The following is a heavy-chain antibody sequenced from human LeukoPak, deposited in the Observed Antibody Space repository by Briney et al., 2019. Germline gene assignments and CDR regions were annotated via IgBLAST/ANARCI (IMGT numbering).Heavy chain of an antibody. V-gene: IGHV1-2*04. J-gene: IGHJ3*02. CDR1: GYTFTGYY. D-gene: IGHD3-10*01. Sequence: ASVKVSCKASGYTFTGYYMHWVRQAPGQGLEWMGWINPNSGGTNYAQKFQGWVTMTRDTSISTAYMELSRLRSDDTAVYYCARGYYGSGSYYVAFDIWGQGTMVTVSS. CDR2: INPNSGGT. CDR3: ARGYYGSGSYYVAFDI.